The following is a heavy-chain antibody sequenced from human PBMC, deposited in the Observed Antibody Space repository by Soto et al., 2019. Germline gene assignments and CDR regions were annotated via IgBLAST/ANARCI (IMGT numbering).Heavy chain of an antibody. CDR3: ARRVYSRGWANDF. J-gene: IGHJ4*02. CDR1: GFTLSTHA. Sequence: PGGSLRLSCAASGFTLSTHAMHWVRQAPGKGLEWVAVISYDGSNKYYADSVKGRFAISRDSSENTLYLQMNSLRVEDTAMYYCARRVYSRGWANDFWGQGTLVTVSS. CDR2: ISYDGSNK. V-gene: IGHV3-30*09. D-gene: IGHD6-19*01.